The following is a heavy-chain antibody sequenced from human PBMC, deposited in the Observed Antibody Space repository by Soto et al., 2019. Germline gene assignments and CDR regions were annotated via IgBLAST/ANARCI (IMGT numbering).Heavy chain of an antibody. D-gene: IGHD3-3*01. CDR2: INPNSGGT. CDR3: ARGRVLRFLEWSLNWFEP. CDR1: GYTFTGYY. J-gene: IGHJ5*02. Sequence: QVQLVQSGAEVKKPGASVKVSCKASGYTFTGYYMHWVRQAPGQGLEWMGWINPNSGGTNYAQKFQGRVTMTSDTSISTAYMELSRLRSYDTAVYYCARGRVLRFLEWSLNWFEPWGQGTLVTFSS. V-gene: IGHV1-2*02.